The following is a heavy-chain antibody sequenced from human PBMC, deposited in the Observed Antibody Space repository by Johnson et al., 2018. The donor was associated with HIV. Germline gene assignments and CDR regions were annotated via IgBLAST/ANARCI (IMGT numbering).Heavy chain of an antibody. J-gene: IGHJ3*02. CDR1: GFTFSSYG. D-gene: IGHD5-12*01. CDR3: CRHSPRGYSGNDAFDI. CDR2: ISYDGSNK. Sequence: QVQLVESGGGVVQPGRSLRLSCAASGFTFSSYGMHWVRQAPGKGLDWVAVISYDGSNKYYADSVKGRFTISRDNAKNSLYLQMNSQRAEDTAVYYCCRHSPRGYSGNDAFDIWGQGTMVTVSS. V-gene: IGHV3-30*03.